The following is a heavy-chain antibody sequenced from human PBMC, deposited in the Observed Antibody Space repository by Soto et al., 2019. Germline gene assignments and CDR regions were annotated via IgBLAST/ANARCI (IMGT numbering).Heavy chain of an antibody. CDR1: GFSLTSGVG. Sequence: QITLKESGPTLVRPPQTLTLTCTFSGFSLTSGVGVGWIRQPPGKALEWLALIYWDDDKRYSPSLKNRLTITKXPXXXQXXITMTNVGPVDTATYFCAHIDPEIVTVGGHGGFDYWGQGTLVTVSS. V-gene: IGHV2-5*02. CDR2: IYWDDDK. CDR3: AHIDPEIVTVGGHGGFDY. D-gene: IGHD5-12*01. J-gene: IGHJ4*02.